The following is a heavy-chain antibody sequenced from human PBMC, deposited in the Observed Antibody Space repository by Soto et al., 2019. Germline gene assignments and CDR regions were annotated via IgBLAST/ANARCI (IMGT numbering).Heavy chain of an antibody. V-gene: IGHV4-4*07. CDR3: ARDSGSYPDAFDI. CDR1: GGSISSYY. CDR2: IYTSGST. J-gene: IGHJ3*02. Sequence: SETLSLTCTVSGGSISSYYWSWVRQPAGKGLEWIGRIYTSGSTDYKPSLKSRVTMSVDTSKNQFSLKLSSVTAADTAVYYCARDSGSYPDAFDIWGQGTMVTVPS. D-gene: IGHD1-26*01.